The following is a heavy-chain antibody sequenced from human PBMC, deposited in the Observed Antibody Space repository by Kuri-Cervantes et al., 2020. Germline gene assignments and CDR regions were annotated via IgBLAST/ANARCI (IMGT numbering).Heavy chain of an antibody. CDR1: GGSISSSSYY. V-gene: IGHV4-39*07. Sequence: GSLRLSCTVSGGSISSSSYYWGWIRQPPGKGLEWIGSIYYSGSTYYNPSLKSRVTISVDTSKNQFSLKLSSVTAADTAVYYCARAGKYYDFWSGYYFDYWGQGTLVTVSS. CDR3: ARAGKYYDFWSGYYFDY. D-gene: IGHD3-3*01. J-gene: IGHJ4*02. CDR2: IYYSGST.